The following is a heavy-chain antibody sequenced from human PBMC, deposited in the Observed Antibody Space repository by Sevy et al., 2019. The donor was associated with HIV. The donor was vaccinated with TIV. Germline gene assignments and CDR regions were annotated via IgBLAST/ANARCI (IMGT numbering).Heavy chain of an antibody. Sequence: GGSLRLSCVASGFAFSDYGMHWVRQAPGKGLEWVAVIWYDGNNQHYADSVRGRFTISRDNSKNTLYLQLSSLRAEDTAVYYCARYPRIFGDYLLTYFDYWGQGVLVTVSS. CDR3: ARYPRIFGDYLLTYFDY. D-gene: IGHD4-17*01. J-gene: IGHJ4*02. CDR1: GFAFSDYG. CDR2: IWYDGNNQ. V-gene: IGHV3-33*01.